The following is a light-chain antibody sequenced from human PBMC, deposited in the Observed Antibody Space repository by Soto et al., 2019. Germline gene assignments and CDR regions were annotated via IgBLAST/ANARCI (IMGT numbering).Light chain of an antibody. CDR2: KAS. Sequence: DIQMTQSPSTLSASVGDRVTITCRASQSISIWLAWYQQKPGKAPKLLIYKASSLESGVPSRFSGSGSGHEFTLTISSLQPDDFATYYCQQYNSFPLTFGGGTKVEIK. CDR1: QSISIW. J-gene: IGKJ4*01. CDR3: QQYNSFPLT. V-gene: IGKV1-5*03.